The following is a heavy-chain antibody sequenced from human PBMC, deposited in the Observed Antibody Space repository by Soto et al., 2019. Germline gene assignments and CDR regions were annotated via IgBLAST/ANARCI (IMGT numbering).Heavy chain of an antibody. Sequence: ASVKVSCKASGYTFTGYYMHWVRQAPGQGLEWMGWINPNSGGTNYAQKFQGRVTMTRDTAISTAYMELSRLRSAATDVYYCASPASYYYSSGPFDYWGQGTLVTVSS. CDR3: ASPASYYYSSGPFDY. J-gene: IGHJ4*02. CDR1: GYTFTGYY. V-gene: IGHV1-2*02. CDR2: INPNSGGT. D-gene: IGHD3-22*01.